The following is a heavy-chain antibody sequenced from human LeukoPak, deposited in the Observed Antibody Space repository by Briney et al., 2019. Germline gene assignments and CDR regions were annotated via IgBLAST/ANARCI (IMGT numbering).Heavy chain of an antibody. V-gene: IGHV4-59*01. CDR1: GGSISSDY. CDR2: VYYSGTT. Sequence: PSETLSLTCTVSGGSISSDYWSWIRQPPGKGLEWIGYVYYSGTTNYSPSLKSRVTISVDTSKNQFSLKLSSVTAADTAVYYCARGRFLDAFDIWGQGTMVTVSS. D-gene: IGHD3-3*01. J-gene: IGHJ3*02. CDR3: ARGRFLDAFDI.